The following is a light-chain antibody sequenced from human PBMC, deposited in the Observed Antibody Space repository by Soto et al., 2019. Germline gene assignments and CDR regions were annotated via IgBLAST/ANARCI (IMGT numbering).Light chain of an antibody. CDR1: QSVSSN. J-gene: IGKJ2*01. V-gene: IGKV3-15*01. Sequence: EIVMTQSPATLSVSPGERATLSCRASQSVSSNLAWYQQRPGQAPRLLIYGASTRATGIPARLSGSGSGTEFTLTISSLQAEDFAVYYCQQHNTWPFTFGQGTKLEIK. CDR3: QQHNTWPFT. CDR2: GAS.